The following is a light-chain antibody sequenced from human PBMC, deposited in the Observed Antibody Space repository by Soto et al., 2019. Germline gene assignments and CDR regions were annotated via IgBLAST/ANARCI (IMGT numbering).Light chain of an antibody. CDR3: QQHGQWPIT. J-gene: IGKJ5*01. V-gene: IGKV3D-15*01. Sequence: EIVMTQSPATLSVSPGERATLSCRASQSVNSNYLAWYQQKPGQAPRLLIYGISKRATDIPDRFSGSGSGKEFTLTISSLQPEDFATYYCQQHGQWPITFRQGTRLEIK. CDR2: GIS. CDR1: QSVNSN.